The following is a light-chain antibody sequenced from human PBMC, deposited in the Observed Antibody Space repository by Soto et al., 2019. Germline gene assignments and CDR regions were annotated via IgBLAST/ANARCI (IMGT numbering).Light chain of an antibody. CDR1: QTINKF. Sequence: DIPMTQSPSSLSASVGDGVTITCRASQTINKFLNWYQQKPGKAPRLLIYDASSSQGGVPSRFIGTGSGTEFTLIISSVQPDDFAPYYCQQSYSIPRTFGQGTKL. CDR3: QQSYSIPRT. CDR2: DAS. V-gene: IGKV1-39*01. J-gene: IGKJ2*02.